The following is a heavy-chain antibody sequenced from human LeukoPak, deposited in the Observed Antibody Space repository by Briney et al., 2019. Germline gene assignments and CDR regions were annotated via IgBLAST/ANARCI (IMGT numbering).Heavy chain of an antibody. CDR2: ITSSGDSV. CDR3: GRGHWGLDY. D-gene: IGHD7-27*01. V-gene: IGHV3-11*01. Sequence: PGGSLRLSCAASGLTFSDHYMTRIRQAPGKGPEWVSYITSSGDSVSYADSVEGRFTISRDNAKNSLYLQMNSLRAEDTAVYYCGRGHWGLDYWGQGTLVTVSS. CDR1: GLTFSDHY. J-gene: IGHJ4*02.